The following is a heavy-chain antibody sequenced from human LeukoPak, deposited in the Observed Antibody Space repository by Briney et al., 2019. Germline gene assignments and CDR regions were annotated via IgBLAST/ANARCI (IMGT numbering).Heavy chain of an antibody. D-gene: IGHD2-2*01. Sequence: GGSLRLSCGASGLTVSSDGMSWVRQAPGKGLEWVSSISGTGGSTYYADSVKGRFTISRDNSKNTLFLQMNSLRAEDTGVYYCARDTRWGGEDFDYWGQGTLVTVSS. CDR1: GLTVSSDG. V-gene: IGHV3-23*01. CDR2: ISGTGGST. J-gene: IGHJ4*02. CDR3: ARDTRWGGEDFDY.